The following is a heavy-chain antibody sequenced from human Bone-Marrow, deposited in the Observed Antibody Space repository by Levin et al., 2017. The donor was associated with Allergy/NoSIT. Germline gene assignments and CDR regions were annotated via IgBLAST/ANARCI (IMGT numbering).Heavy chain of an antibody. CDR2: ISSSSSNI. CDR1: GFTLSSYS. D-gene: IGHD2-8*01. J-gene: IGHJ6*02. V-gene: IGHV3-48*04. Sequence: PPGGSLRLSCAASGFTLSSYSMNWVRQAPGKGLEWVSYISSSSSNIYYADSVKGRFTISRDNAKSSVYLQMNSLRAEDTAVYYCVRKATGRAQMYYASAMDVWGQGTTVTVSS. CDR3: VRKATGRAQMYYASAMDV.